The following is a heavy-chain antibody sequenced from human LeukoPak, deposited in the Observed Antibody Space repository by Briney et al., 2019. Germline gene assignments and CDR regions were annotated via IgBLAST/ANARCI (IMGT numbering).Heavy chain of an antibody. Sequence: SETLSLTCAVSGGSISSSNWWSWVRQPPGKGLEWIGEIYHSGSTNYNPSLKSRVTISVDTSKNQFSLKLSSVTAADTAVYYCARLPRVVVPAAIGVDYWGQGTLVTVSS. V-gene: IGHV4-4*02. CDR2: IYHSGST. CDR1: GGSISSSNW. CDR3: ARLPRVVVPAAIGVDY. J-gene: IGHJ4*02. D-gene: IGHD2-2*02.